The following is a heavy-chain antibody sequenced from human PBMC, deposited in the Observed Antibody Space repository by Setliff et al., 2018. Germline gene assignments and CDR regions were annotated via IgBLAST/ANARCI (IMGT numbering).Heavy chain of an antibody. Sequence: PGGSLRLSCAASGFTFSSYSMNWVRQAPGKGLEWVPSISSSSSYIYYADSVKGRFTISRDNAKNTLYLQMNSLTTEDTAVYYCAKDGDYNFWSGYFRAYYYYYYMDVWGKGTTVTVSS. CDR1: GFTFSSYS. CDR2: ISSSSSYI. D-gene: IGHD3-3*01. V-gene: IGHV3-21*01. J-gene: IGHJ6*03. CDR3: AKDGDYNFWSGYFRAYYYYYYMDV.